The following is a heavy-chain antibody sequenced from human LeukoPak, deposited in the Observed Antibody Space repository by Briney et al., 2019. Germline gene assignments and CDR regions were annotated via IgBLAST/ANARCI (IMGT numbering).Heavy chain of an antibody. CDR2: IIPIIGTA. J-gene: IGHJ4*02. CDR1: GGTFSSYA. Sequence: VASVKVSCKASGGTFSSYAITWVRQAPGQGLEWMGRIIPIIGTANYAQKFQGRVTITTDESTSTAYMELSTLRSDDTAVYYCARERPPGDSSNWFLEGYFDIWGQGTLVTVSS. CDR3: ARERPPGDSSNWFLEGYFDI. V-gene: IGHV1-69*05. D-gene: IGHD6-13*01.